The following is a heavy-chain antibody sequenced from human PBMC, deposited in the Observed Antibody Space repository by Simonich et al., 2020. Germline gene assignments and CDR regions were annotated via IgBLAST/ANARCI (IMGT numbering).Heavy chain of an antibody. D-gene: IGHD7-27*01. CDR1: GYTFTGYY. V-gene: IGHV1-2*06. CDR3: ASGWDWGFSHMSDY. Sequence: QVQLVQSGAEVKKPGASVKVSCKASGYTFTGYYMHWVRQAPGQGLEWMGQINPNSGGTNYAQKVQGRDTMTRDTSISTAYMELSRLRSDDTAVYYCASGWDWGFSHMSDYWGQGTLVTVSS. CDR2: INPNSGGT. J-gene: IGHJ4*02.